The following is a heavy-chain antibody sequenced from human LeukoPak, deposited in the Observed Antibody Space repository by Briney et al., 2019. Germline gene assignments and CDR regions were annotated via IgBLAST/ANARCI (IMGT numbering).Heavy chain of an antibody. CDR1: GFTFSSYG. D-gene: IGHD3-22*01. CDR2: IWYDGSNK. J-gene: IGHJ4*02. V-gene: IGHV3-33*01. Sequence: GGSLRLSCAASGFTFSSYGMHWVRQAPGKGLEWVAVIWYDGSNKYYADSVKGRFTISRDNSKNTLYLQMNSLRAEDTAVYYCARDLETGDSSGYLESGYFDYWGQETLVTVSS. CDR3: ARDLETGDSSGYLESGYFDY.